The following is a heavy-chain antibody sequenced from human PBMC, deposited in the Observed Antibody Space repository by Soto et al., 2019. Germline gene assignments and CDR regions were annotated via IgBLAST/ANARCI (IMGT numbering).Heavy chain of an antibody. CDR3: ARCHSSSVLRGFVGSRWYIGPSYYGMEV. J-gene: IGHJ6*04. CDR2: TYYRSKWYN. Sequence: PSQTLSLTCAISGDSVSSNSAAWNWIRQSPSRGLEWLGRTYYRSKWYNDYAVSVKSRITINPDTSKNQFSLQLNSVTPEDTAVYFCARCHSSSVLRGFVGSRWYIGPSYYGMEVWGNGTPVTDSS. V-gene: IGHV6-1*01. D-gene: IGHD6-6*01. CDR1: GDSVSSNSAA.